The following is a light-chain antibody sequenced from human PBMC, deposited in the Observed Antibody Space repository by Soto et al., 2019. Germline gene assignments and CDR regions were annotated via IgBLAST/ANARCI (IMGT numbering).Light chain of an antibody. V-gene: IGKV3-15*01. Sequence: EIVMTQSPATLSVSPGERATLSCRASQSVSSDLAWYQQKPGQAPGLLIYGASTRATGIPARFSGSGSGTEFSLTISSLQAEDFAVYYCQQCNNWPWTFGRGTKVEIK. CDR2: GAS. CDR1: QSVSSD. J-gene: IGKJ1*01. CDR3: QQCNNWPWT.